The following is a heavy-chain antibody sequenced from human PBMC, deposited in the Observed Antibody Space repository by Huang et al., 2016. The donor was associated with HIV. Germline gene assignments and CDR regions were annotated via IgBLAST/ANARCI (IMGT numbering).Heavy chain of an antibody. CDR2: IYYSGST. J-gene: IGHJ4*02. D-gene: IGHD6-19*01. V-gene: IGHV4-39*01. Sequence: QLQLQESGPGLVKPSETLSLTCTVSGGSISSSSYYWGWIRQPPGKGLAWSGSIYYSGSTYDNPSLKSRVTICVDTSKNQFSLKLSSVTAADTAVYYCARAIAVAGTEFDYWGQGTLVTVSS. CDR3: ARAIAVAGTEFDY. CDR1: GGSISSSSYY.